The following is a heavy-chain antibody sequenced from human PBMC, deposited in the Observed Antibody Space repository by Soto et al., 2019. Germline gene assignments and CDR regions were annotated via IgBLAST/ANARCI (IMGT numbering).Heavy chain of an antibody. J-gene: IGHJ6*02. CDR1: GFTVSSHY. V-gene: IGHV3-53*05. D-gene: IGHD4-17*01. CDR3: ARESPVSWYDYGDYEGAGRYGMDV. Sequence: GGSLRLSCEASGFTVSSHYMTWVRQAPGKGLEWVSVIYSGGSTYYADSVKGRFTISIDNSKNTLYLQMNSLRAEDTAVYYCARESPVSWYDYGDYEGAGRYGMDVWGQRPTVTVSS. CDR2: IYSGGST.